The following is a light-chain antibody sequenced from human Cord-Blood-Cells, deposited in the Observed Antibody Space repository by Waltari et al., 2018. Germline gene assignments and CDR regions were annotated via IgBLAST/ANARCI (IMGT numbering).Light chain of an antibody. CDR1: QSVSSSY. J-gene: IGKJ2*01. CDR3: QQYGSSPPYT. CDR2: GAS. Sequence: EIVLTQSPGTLSLSPGERATLPCRASQSVSSSYLAWYQQKPGQAPRLLIYGASSRATGIPDRFSGSGSGTDFTLTISRLEPEDFAVYYWQQYGSSPPYTFGQGTKLEIK. V-gene: IGKV3-20*01.